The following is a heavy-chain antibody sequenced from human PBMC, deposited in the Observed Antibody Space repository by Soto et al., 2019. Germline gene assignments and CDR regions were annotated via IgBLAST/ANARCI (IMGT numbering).Heavy chain of an antibody. CDR1: GFTVNNNY. D-gene: IGHD3-16*01. CDR2: IYIDGSS. Sequence: GGSLRLSCAASGFTVNNNYMTWVRQAPGKALEWVSVIYIDGSSYYADSVKGRFAISRDDSKNMVSLQMNRLRAEDTAVYYCTRRGHITGFYGMDVWGQGTTVTVSS. J-gene: IGHJ6*02. V-gene: IGHV3-53*01. CDR3: TRRGHITGFYGMDV.